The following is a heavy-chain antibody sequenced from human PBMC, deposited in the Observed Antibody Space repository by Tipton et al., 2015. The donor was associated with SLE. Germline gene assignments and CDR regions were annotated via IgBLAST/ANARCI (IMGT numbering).Heavy chain of an antibody. Sequence: LRLSCTVSGGSISSSSYYWGWIRQPPGKGLEWIGSIYYSGSTYYNPSLKSRVTMSIDTSKNQFSLKLSSVTAADTAVYYCAKDSGTYYFDFWGQGVLVNVSS. CDR2: IYYSGST. J-gene: IGHJ4*02. CDR3: AKDSGTYYFDF. V-gene: IGHV4-39*07. CDR1: GGSISSSSYY. D-gene: IGHD1-26*01.